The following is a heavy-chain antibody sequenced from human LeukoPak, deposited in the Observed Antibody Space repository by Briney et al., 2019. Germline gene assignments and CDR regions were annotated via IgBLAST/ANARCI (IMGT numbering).Heavy chain of an antibody. CDR3: ARGAVAGHYYYYYGMDV. V-gene: IGHV4-34*01. CDR1: GGSISGYY. D-gene: IGHD6-19*01. CDR2: INHSGST. J-gene: IGHJ6*02. Sequence: SETLSLTCAVYGGSISGYYWSWIRQPPGKGLEWIGEINHSGSTNYNPSLKSRVTISVDTSKNQFSLKLSSVTAADTAVYYCARGAVAGHYYYYYGMDVWGQGTTVTVSS.